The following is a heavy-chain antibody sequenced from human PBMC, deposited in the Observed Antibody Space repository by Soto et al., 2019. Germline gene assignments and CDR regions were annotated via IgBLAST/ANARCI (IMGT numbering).Heavy chain of an antibody. Sequence: QVQLVQSGDEMKKPGASVRVSCKASGYIFVNYGIAWVRQAPGQGLEWMGWISPYTGDTHSASKVQGSLTLTTDTYTSTAYMDRGSLTSDETAVYFCAMVDNFVTPTPQDVWGQGTTVPVSS. CDR2: ISPYTGDT. J-gene: IGHJ6*02. CDR3: AMVDNFVTPTPQDV. D-gene: IGHD3-16*02. V-gene: IGHV1-18*01. CDR1: GYIFVNYG.